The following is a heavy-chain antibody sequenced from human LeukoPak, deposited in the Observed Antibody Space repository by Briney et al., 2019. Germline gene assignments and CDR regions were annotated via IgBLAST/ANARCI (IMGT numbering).Heavy chain of an antibody. J-gene: IGHJ4*02. Sequence: SQTLSLTCAISGDSVSSNNGAWIWMTQSPSRGLVWLRRTYYRSKWYNDYVESMKGRITISPDTSKNQVSLQLNSVTHDDSSVYYCARKVGTSRWYKFDYWGQGTLVPVSS. D-gene: IGHD6-19*01. V-gene: IGHV6-1*01. CDR1: GDSVSSNNGA. CDR3: ARKVGTSRWYKFDY. CDR2: TYYRSKWYN.